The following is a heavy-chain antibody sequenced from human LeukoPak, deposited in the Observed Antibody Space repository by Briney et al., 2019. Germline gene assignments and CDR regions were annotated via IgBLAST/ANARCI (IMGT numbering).Heavy chain of an antibody. CDR1: GFTFSNAW. D-gene: IGHD6-19*01. Sequence: GGSLRLSCAASGFTFSNAWMSWVRQAPGKGLEWVGRIKSRTDGGTTDYAAPVKGRFTISRDDSKNTLYLQMNSLKTEDTAVYYCTTNSSGWYFYAGYFDYWGQGTLVTVSS. J-gene: IGHJ4*02. V-gene: IGHV3-15*01. CDR2: IKSRTDGGTT. CDR3: TTNSSGWYFYAGYFDY.